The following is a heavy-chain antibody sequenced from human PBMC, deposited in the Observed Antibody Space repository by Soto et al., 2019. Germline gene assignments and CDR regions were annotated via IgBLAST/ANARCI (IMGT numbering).Heavy chain of an antibody. J-gene: IGHJ4*02. V-gene: IGHV1-46*01. CDR2: INSADGDT. CDR1: GYTFTDYY. CDR3: ARDTRGWEYGSNFDY. D-gene: IGHD1-26*01. Sequence: QVQLVQSGAEVQKPGASVKVSCKASGYTFTDYYIHWLRQAPGQGLEWIGIINSADGDTHYAQRFRDRVTMTRETSTTTIFMELSSLGSEDTAIYYCARDTRGWEYGSNFDYWGQGTLVTVSS.